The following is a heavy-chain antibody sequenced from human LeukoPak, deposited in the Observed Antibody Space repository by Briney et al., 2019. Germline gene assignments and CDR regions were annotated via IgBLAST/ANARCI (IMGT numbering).Heavy chain of an antibody. Sequence: SVKVSCKASGGTFISYAISWVRQAPGQGLEWMGGIIPIFGTANYAQKFQGGVTITADESMSTAYMELSSLRSEDTAVYYCAAVVPAVMGYFDYWGQGTLVTVSS. J-gene: IGHJ4*02. V-gene: IGHV1-69*13. CDR3: AAVVPAVMGYFDY. CDR2: IIPIFGTA. CDR1: GGTFISYA. D-gene: IGHD2-2*01.